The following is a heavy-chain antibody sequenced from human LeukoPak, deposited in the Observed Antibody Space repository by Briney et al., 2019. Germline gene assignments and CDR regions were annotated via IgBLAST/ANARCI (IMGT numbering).Heavy chain of an antibody. V-gene: IGHV3-43*01. D-gene: IGHD3-22*01. CDR1: GFTFDDYI. Sequence: GGSLRLSCAASGFTFDDYIMHWVRQAPGKGLEWVSLISWDGDTTYYADSVEGRFTSSRDNSKNSLFLQMNSLRTEDTALYYCAKARGLIGGAFDIWGQGTMVTVSS. J-gene: IGHJ3*02. CDR3: AKARGLIGGAFDI. CDR2: ISWDGDTT.